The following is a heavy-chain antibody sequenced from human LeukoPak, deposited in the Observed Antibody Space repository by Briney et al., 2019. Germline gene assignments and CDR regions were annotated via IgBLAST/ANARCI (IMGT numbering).Heavy chain of an antibody. J-gene: IGHJ4*02. Sequence: PRGSLRLSCAASGFTFSSYAMHWVRQAPGKGLEWVAFISYDESNEYYADSVKGRFTISRDKSKNTLYLQMNSLRAEDTAVYYCARDISGYYEFDYWGQGTLVTVSS. CDR1: GFTFSSYA. V-gene: IGHV3-30-3*01. CDR2: ISYDESNE. CDR3: ARDISGYYEFDY. D-gene: IGHD3-22*01.